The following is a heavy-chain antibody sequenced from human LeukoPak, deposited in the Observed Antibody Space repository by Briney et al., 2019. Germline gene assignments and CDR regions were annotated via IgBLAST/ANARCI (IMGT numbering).Heavy chain of an antibody. CDR1: GYSFTDYY. CDR2: INPNSGGA. CDR3: ARADRLHGGPYLIGP. V-gene: IGHV1-2*02. J-gene: IGHJ5*02. D-gene: IGHD2-21*01. Sequence: ASVKVSCKTSGYSFTDYYIHWVRQAPGQGLEWMGWINPNSGGASSAQKFQGRVTMTRDTSITTVYMEVSWLTSDDTAIYYCARADRLHGGPYLIGPWGQGTLVTVSS.